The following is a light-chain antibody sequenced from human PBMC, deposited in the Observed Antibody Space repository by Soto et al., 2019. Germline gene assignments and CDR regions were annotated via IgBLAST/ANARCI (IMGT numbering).Light chain of an antibody. J-gene: IGKJ2*01. CDR1: HSISNF. Sequence: DIQMTQSPSLSVSVGDKVTITCRASHSISNFLNWYQQKAGKAPKLLIYASFNLQSGVPSRFSGSGSVTDFTLTISSLQPEDFATYYCQQNYITPYTFGQGTKLEI. V-gene: IGKV1-39*01. CDR2: ASF. CDR3: QQNYITPYT.